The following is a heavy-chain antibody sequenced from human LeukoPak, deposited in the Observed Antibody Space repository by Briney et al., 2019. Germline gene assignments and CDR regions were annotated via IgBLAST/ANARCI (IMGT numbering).Heavy chain of an antibody. CDR2: IIPILGIA. D-gene: IGHD6-19*01. J-gene: IGHJ4*02. CDR1: GGTFSSYA. V-gene: IGHV1-69*04. Sequence: GASVTVSFKASGGTFSSYAISWVRQAPGQGLEWMGRIIPILGIANYAQRFQGRVTITADKSTSTAYMELSSLRSEDTAVYYCARDLADVRVAVAEDYWGQGTLVTVSS. CDR3: ARDLADVRVAVAEDY.